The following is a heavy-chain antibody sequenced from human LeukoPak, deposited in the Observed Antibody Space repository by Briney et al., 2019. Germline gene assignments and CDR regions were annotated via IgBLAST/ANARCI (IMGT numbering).Heavy chain of an antibody. CDR1: GGSISSSSYY. J-gene: IGHJ5*02. V-gene: IGHV4-39*01. D-gene: IGHD3-10*01. CDR2: IYYSGST. Sequence: SETLSLTCTVSGGSISSSSYYWGWIRQPPGKGLEWIGSIYYSGSTYYNPSLKSRVTISVDTSKNQFSLKLSSVTAADTAVYYCARQSLIRITIVRGVTNWFDPWGQGTLVTVSS. CDR3: ARQSLIRITIVRGVTNWFDP.